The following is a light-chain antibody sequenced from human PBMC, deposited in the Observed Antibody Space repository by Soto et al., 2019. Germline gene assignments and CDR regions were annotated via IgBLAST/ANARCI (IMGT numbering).Light chain of an antibody. V-gene: IGLV2-14*01. CDR1: SSDVGGYNY. CDR2: EVS. J-gene: IGLJ1*01. CDR3: SSYAYANTPPYV. Sequence: QSALTQPASVSGSLGQSITISCTGTSSDVGGYNYVSWYQQHPGTAPKLLIYEVSNRPSGVSSRFSGSKSANTASLTISGLQAEDEADYYCSSYAYANTPPYVFATGTKLTVL.